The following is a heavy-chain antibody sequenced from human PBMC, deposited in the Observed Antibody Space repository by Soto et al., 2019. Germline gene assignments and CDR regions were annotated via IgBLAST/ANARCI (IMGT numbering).Heavy chain of an antibody. CDR3: AKEIVVVPAAMDGYFDY. J-gene: IGHJ4*02. V-gene: IGHV4-59*01. Sequence: PSETLSLTCTVSGGSISSYYWSWIRQPPGKGLEWIGYIYYSGSTNYNPSLKSRVTISVDTSKNQFSLKLSSVTAADTAVYYCAKEIVVVPAAMDGYFDYWGQGTLVTVSS. CDR2: IYYSGST. CDR1: GGSISSYY. D-gene: IGHD2-2*01.